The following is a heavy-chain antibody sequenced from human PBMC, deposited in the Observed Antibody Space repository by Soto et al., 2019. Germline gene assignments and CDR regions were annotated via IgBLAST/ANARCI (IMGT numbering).Heavy chain of an antibody. CDR2: ISGSGVNT. CDR1: GFTFSLYA. J-gene: IGHJ6*02. V-gene: IGHV3-23*01. D-gene: IGHD2-15*01. Sequence: EVQLLESGGGLVQPGGSLRLSCAASGFTFSLYAMTWVRQAPGKGLEWGSVISGSGVNTYYADSVKGGFTVSRDNSKNTLSLQMSSLGVEDTAVYYCAKSVGGTNYYYGMDVWGRGTTVTVSS. CDR3: AKSVGGTNYYYGMDV.